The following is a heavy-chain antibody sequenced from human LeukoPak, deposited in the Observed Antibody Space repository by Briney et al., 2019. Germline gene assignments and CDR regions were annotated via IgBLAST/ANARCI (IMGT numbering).Heavy chain of an antibody. CDR3: ATAGAFYFQN. V-gene: IGHV3-74*01. Sequence: GGSLRLSCAASGFTSSTTWVPWVRQAPGQGLVWVSRIDGDARTIDYADSVKGRFIISRDNAKNTLYLQMNSLRPEDTAVYYCATAGAFYFQNWGQGTLVTVSS. CDR2: IDGDARTI. CDR1: GFTSSTTW. D-gene: IGHD1-1*01. J-gene: IGHJ4*02.